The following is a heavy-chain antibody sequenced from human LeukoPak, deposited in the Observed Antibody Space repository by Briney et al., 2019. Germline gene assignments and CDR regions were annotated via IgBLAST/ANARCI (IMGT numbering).Heavy chain of an antibody. CDR1: GFTFSSYW. CDR2: INQDASEK. Sequence: GGSLRLSCTASGFTFSSYWMSWVRQAPGEGLEWVANINQDASEKYYVDSVKGRFTISRDNAKNSLYLQMNSLRAEDTAVYYCARGSRVPAAMGKWFDPWGQGTLVTVSS. V-gene: IGHV3-7*01. CDR3: ARGSRVPAAMGKWFDP. D-gene: IGHD2-2*01. J-gene: IGHJ5*02.